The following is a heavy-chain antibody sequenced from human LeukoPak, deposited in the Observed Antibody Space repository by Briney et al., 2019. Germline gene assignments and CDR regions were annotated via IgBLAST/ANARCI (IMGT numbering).Heavy chain of an antibody. CDR2: ISYDERNK. Sequence: GGSLRLSCAASGFTFSTYGMHWVRQAPGKGLEWVAVISYDERNKYYADSVKGRFTISRDNSKNTLYLQMNSLRAEDTAVYYCATDGYSGYRQYGMDVWGQGTTVTVSS. J-gene: IGHJ6*02. CDR1: GFTFSTYG. D-gene: IGHD5-12*01. V-gene: IGHV3-30*03. CDR3: ATDGYSGYRQYGMDV.